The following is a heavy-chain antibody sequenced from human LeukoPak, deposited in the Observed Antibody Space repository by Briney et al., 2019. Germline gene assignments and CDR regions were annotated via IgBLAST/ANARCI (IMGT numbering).Heavy chain of an antibody. CDR2: ISGSGGST. Sequence: GGSLRLSCAASGFTFSSYGMHWVRQAPGKGLEWVSAISGSGGSTYYADSVKGRFTISRDNSKNTLYLQMNSLRAEDTAVYYCAKVLVYSGSYYFDYWGQGTLVTVSS. CDR1: GFTFSSYG. CDR3: AKVLVYSGSYYFDY. V-gene: IGHV3-23*01. D-gene: IGHD1-26*01. J-gene: IGHJ4*02.